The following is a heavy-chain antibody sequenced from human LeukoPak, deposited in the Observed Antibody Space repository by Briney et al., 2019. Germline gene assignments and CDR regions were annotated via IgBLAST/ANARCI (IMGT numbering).Heavy chain of an antibody. V-gene: IGHV3-9*01. D-gene: IGHD2-8*01. J-gene: IGHJ6*02. CDR3: AKDMRGGLVVYAIHSYYYGMDV. Sequence: GGSLRLSCAASGFTFDDYAMHWVRQAPGKGLEWVSGISWNSGSIGYADSVKGRFTISRDNAKNSLYLQMNSLRAEDTALYYCAKDMRGGLVVYAIHSYYYGMDVWGQGTTVTVSS. CDR1: GFTFDDYA. CDR2: ISWNSGSI.